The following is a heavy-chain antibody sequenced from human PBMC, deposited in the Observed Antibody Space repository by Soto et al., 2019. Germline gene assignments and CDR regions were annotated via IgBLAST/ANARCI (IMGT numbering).Heavy chain of an antibody. CDR3: ARDRTSSGYYFDYSLDY. CDR2: VYSSGGT. V-gene: IGHV4-4*07. J-gene: IGHJ4*02. CDR1: GGSMSSYY. Sequence: SETRSLPCSVSGGSMSSYYWTWIRQPAGKGLEWIGRVYSSGGTHYNSSLKSRVTISLDTSKNQFSLRLASVTAADTAVYYCARDRTSSGYYFDYSLDYWGQGTRVTVSS. D-gene: IGHD3-22*01.